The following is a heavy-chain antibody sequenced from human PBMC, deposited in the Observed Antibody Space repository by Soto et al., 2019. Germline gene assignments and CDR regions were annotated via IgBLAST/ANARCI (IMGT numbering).Heavy chain of an antibody. V-gene: IGHV4-39*01. CDR1: GGSISSSSYY. CDR2: IYYSGST. J-gene: IGHJ5*02. Sequence: PSETLSLTCTVSGGSISSSSYYWGWIRQPPGKGLEWIGSIYYSGSTYYNPSLKSRVTISVDTSKNQFSLKLSSVTAADTAVYYGASPKIAFYNGFAPWGKETLVTVPS. CDR3: ASPKIAFYNGFAP. D-gene: IGHD2-15*01.